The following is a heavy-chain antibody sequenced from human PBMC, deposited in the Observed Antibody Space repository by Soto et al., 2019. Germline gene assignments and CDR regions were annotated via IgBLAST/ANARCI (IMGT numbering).Heavy chain of an antibody. Sequence: QVQLVQSGAEVKKPGASVKVSCKASGYTFTSYYMHWVRQAPGQGLEWMGIINPSGGSTSYAQKCQGRVTMTRDTSTSTVYMELTSLRSEDTAVYYCARDVNVLRYFEDYYGMDVWGQGTTVTGSS. D-gene: IGHD3-9*01. CDR1: GYTFTSYY. J-gene: IGHJ6*02. CDR3: ARDVNVLRYFEDYYGMDV. CDR2: INPSGGST. V-gene: IGHV1-46*01.